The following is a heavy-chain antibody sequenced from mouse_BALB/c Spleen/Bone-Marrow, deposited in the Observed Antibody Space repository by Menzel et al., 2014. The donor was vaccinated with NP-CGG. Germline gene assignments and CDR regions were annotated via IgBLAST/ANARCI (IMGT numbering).Heavy chain of an antibody. CDR1: GYSFTNYW. V-gene: IGHV1-74*01. Sequence: QVHVKQSGAELVRPGASVKLSCKASGYSFTNYWMNWVKQRPGQGLEWIGMIHPSDSVTRLNQNFKDKATLTVGKSSSTPYMQLSSPTSEDSAVYYCVKDGNPFDCWGQGTTLTVSS. J-gene: IGHJ2*01. D-gene: IGHD2-1*01. CDR2: IHPSDSVT. CDR3: VKDGNPFDC.